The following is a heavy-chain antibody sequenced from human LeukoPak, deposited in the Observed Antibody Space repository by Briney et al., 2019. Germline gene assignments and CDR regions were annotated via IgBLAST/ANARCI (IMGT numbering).Heavy chain of an antibody. V-gene: IGHV3-66*01. J-gene: IGHJ4*02. CDR3: AREARLYDSSGYYLDY. Sequence: GGSLRLSRVVSGFSVSSNYMSWVSQAPGKGLEWVSVIYSGGSTYYADSVKGRFTISRDNSKNTLYLQMNSLRAEDTAVYHCAREARLYDSSGYYLDYWGQGTLVTVSS. CDR2: IYSGGST. D-gene: IGHD3-22*01. CDR1: GFSVSSNY.